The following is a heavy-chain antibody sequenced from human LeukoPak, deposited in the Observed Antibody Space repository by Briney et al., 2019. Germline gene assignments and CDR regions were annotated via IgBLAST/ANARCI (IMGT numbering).Heavy chain of an antibody. V-gene: IGHV4-59*08. CDR3: ASLVDTAMSY. D-gene: IGHD5-18*01. CDR1: GGSISSYY. Sequence: SETLSLTCTVSGGSISSYYWSWIRQPPGKGLEWIGYIYYSGSTNYNPSLKSRVTISVDTSKNQFSLKLSSVTAADTAVYYCASLVDTAMSYWGQGILVTVSS. J-gene: IGHJ4*02. CDR2: IYYSGST.